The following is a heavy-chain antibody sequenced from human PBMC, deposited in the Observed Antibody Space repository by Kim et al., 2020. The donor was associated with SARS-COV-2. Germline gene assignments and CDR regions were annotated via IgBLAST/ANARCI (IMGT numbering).Heavy chain of an antibody. CDR3: ARDEVEVDYISSSWGYYFDY. V-gene: IGHV3-7*01. D-gene: IGHD6-6*01. Sequence: GGSLRLSCAASGFTFSSYWMSWVRQAPGKGLEWVSNIKHDGSEKYSVYAMKGRFTISRENAKNSLYLQMNSLRAEDTAVYYCARDEVEVDYISSSWGYYFDYWGQGTLVTVSS. J-gene: IGHJ4*02. CDR2: IKHDGSEK. CDR1: GFTFSSYW.